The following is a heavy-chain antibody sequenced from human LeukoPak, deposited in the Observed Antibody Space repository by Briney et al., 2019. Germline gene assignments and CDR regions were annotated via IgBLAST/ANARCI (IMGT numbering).Heavy chain of an antibody. Sequence: GESLKISCKGSGYRFTSYWIGWVRQIPGKGLEWMAIIYPADSDIRYSPSFQGQVTISADKSISTAYLQWSSLKASDTAMYYCARSLTTAAGDYWGQGTPASVSS. J-gene: IGHJ4*02. D-gene: IGHD6-25*01. V-gene: IGHV5-51*01. CDR2: IYPADSDI. CDR3: ARSLTTAAGDY. CDR1: GYRFTSYW.